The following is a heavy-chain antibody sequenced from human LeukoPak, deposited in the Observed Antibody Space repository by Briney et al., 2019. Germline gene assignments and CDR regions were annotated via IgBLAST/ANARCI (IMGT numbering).Heavy chain of an antibody. CDR3: AASVRGGSGWYGF. J-gene: IGHJ4*02. V-gene: IGHV4-4*08. Sequence: PSETLSLTCTVSGGSISDYYWSWIRQPPGKELEWIAYMYSTGSTNSNPSLRRRVTISLHTSKNQVSLRLSSVTAADTAMYYCAASVRGGSGWYGFWGQGTLVTVSS. CDR2: MYSTGST. CDR1: GGSISDYY. D-gene: IGHD6-19*01.